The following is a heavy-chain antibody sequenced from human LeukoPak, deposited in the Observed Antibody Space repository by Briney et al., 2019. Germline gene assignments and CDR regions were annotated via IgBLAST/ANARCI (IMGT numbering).Heavy chain of an antibody. D-gene: IGHD2-2*01. CDR1: GGSISSSSYY. V-gene: IGHV4-39*01. CDR3: ASYCSSTSCYSRGYYGMDV. Sequence: PSETLSLTCTVSGGSISSSSYYWGWIRQPPGKGLEWIGSIYYSGSTYYNPSLKSRVTISVDTSKNQFSLKLSSVTAADTAVYYCASYCSSTSCYSRGYYGMDVWGQGTTVTVSS. CDR2: IYYSGST. J-gene: IGHJ6*02.